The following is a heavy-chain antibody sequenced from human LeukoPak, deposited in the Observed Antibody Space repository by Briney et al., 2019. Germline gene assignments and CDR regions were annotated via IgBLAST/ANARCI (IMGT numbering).Heavy chain of an antibody. V-gene: IGHV1-69*13. CDR1: GDKFKTYA. CDR2: IIPIFGTS. D-gene: IGHD3-10*01. CDR3: ARGQGIQLWLPY. Sequence: SVKLSCKAPGDKFKTYAISWVRQAPGQGLEWIGAIIPIFGTSHYAQTFQGRASITADESTTTAYLGLTSLRSDDTAIYFCARGQGIQLWLPYWGQGTLVTVSS. J-gene: IGHJ4*02.